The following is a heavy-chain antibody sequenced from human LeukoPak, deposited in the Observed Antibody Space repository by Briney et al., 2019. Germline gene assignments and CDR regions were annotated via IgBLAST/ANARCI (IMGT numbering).Heavy chain of an antibody. CDR1: GFTFSDYY. Sequence: GGSLRLSCAASGFTFSDYYMNWIRQAPGKGLEWVANIKQDGSETYYVDSVKGRFTISRDNAQNSLYLQMNSLRAEDTAVYYCARSTVTTPDYWGQGTLVTVSS. J-gene: IGHJ4*02. V-gene: IGHV3-7*01. CDR3: ARSTVTTPDY. D-gene: IGHD4-17*01. CDR2: IKQDGSET.